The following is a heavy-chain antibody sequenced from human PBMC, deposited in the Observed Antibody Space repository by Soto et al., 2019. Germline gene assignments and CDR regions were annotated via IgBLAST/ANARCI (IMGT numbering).Heavy chain of an antibody. V-gene: IGHV3-9*01. J-gene: IGHJ3*02. CDR1: GFTFDDYA. CDR2: ISWNSGSI. Sequence: GGSLRLSCAASGFTFDDYAMHWVRQAPGKGLEWVSGISWNSGSIGYADSVKGRFTISRDNAKNSLYLQMNSLRAEDTALYYCAKGYPDYYYDSSGYSVGAFDIWGQGTMVTVSS. D-gene: IGHD3-22*01. CDR3: AKGYPDYYYDSSGYSVGAFDI.